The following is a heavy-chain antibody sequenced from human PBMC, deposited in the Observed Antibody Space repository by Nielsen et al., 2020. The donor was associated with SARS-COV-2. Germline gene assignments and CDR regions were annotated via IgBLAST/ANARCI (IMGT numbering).Heavy chain of an antibody. D-gene: IGHD5-12*01. V-gene: IGHV4-30-4*01. CDR1: GDSSSSGDYY. Sequence: SETLSLTCTVSGDSSSSGDYYWSWIRQPPGKGLEWIGHINYSGSTRYNPSLKSRVIMPIDTPKNQFSLMLSSVTAADTAVYYCARDRGNNYGMDVWGHGTTVIVSS. CDR3: ARDRGNNYGMDV. CDR2: INYSGST. J-gene: IGHJ6*02.